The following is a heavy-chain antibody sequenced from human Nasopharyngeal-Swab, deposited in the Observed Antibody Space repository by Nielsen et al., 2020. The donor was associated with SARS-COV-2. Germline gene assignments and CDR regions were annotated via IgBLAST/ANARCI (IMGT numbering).Heavy chain of an antibody. J-gene: IGHJ3*02. CDR3: ARRAGGGSYWIFDM. CDR1: GYTFTHYW. D-gene: IGHD3-10*01. CDR2: ISPGDSDA. V-gene: IGHV5-51*01. Sequence: GESLKISCTGSGYTFTHYWLGWVRQGPGKGLEWMGTISPGDSDARYSPSFRGHVTISVDNSISTTYLQWSTLRASDSAMYYCARRAGGGSYWIFDMWGQGTMVTVSS.